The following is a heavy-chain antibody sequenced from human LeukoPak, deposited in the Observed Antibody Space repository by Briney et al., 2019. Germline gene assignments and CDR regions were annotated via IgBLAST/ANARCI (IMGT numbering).Heavy chain of an antibody. D-gene: IGHD3-10*01. Sequence: PSETLSLTCAVSGGSIRPHYWSWIRQAPGKGLEWIGYIYYSGATNYNPSLKSRVTISLDTSKSQFSLKLTSVTAADTAVYYCAKDLHYGSGSYTPLDAFDIWGQGTMVTVSS. CDR1: GGSIRPHY. V-gene: IGHV4-59*11. CDR3: AKDLHYGSGSYTPLDAFDI. CDR2: IYYSGAT. J-gene: IGHJ3*02.